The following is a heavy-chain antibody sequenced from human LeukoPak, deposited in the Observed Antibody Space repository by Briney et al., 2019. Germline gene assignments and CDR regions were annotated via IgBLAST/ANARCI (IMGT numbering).Heavy chain of an antibody. D-gene: IGHD3-10*01. Sequence: GGSLRLSCAASAFTFSTYDMTWVRQAPGKGLEWVSSISGRGDTTYYADSVKGRFTISRDNSKNTLFLQMNSLRAEDTAVYFCAKGSQITMVRGEGDYWGQGTLVTASS. CDR1: AFTFSTYD. CDR2: ISGRGDTT. J-gene: IGHJ4*02. V-gene: IGHV3-23*01. CDR3: AKGSQITMVRGEGDY.